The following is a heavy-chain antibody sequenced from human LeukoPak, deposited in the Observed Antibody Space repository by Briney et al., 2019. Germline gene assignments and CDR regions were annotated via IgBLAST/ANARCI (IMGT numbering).Heavy chain of an antibody. J-gene: IGHJ4*02. D-gene: IGHD6-13*01. CDR2: IWYDGSNK. CDR3: ARDIAAAGRVLDY. V-gene: IGHV3-33*01. CDR1: GFTFSSYG. Sequence: PGRSLRLSCAASGFTFSSYGMHWVRQAPGKGLEWVAVIWYDGSNKYYADSVKCRFTISRDNSKNTLYLQMNSLRAEDTAVYYCARDIAAAGRVLDYWGQGTLVTVSS.